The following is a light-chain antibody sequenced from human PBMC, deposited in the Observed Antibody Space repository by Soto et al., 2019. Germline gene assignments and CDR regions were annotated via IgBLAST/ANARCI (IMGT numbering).Light chain of an antibody. V-gene: IGLV2-14*02. Sequence: QSALAQPASVSGSPGQSITISCTGTSSDVGSYNLVSWYQQHPGKAPKLLIFESSKRPSGVSNRFSGSKSGNTASLTISGLQAEDEADYYCSSYTVSVAPYAFGTGTKVTVL. CDR1: SSDVGSYNL. J-gene: IGLJ1*01. CDR3: SSYTVSVAPYA. CDR2: ESS.